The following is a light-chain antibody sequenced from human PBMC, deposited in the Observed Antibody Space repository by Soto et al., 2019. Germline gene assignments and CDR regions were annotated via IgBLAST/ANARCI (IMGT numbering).Light chain of an antibody. CDR2: ANT. CDR3: QSYDSSLSGVV. Sequence: QSVLTQPPSVSGAPGQRVTISCTGSSSNIGTGYAVHWYQQLPGTAPKLLIYANTNRPSGVPGRFSGSKSGTSASLAITGLQAEDEADYYCQSYDSSLSGVVFGGGTKLTV. CDR1: SSNIGTGYA. V-gene: IGLV1-40*01. J-gene: IGLJ2*01.